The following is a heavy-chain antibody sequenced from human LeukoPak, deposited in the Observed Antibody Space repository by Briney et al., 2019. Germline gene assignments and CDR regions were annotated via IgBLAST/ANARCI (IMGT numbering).Heavy chain of an antibody. J-gene: IGHJ4*02. V-gene: IGHV3-23*01. CDR1: GFTFSSFA. D-gene: IGHD5-12*01. CDR2: ISSSGGIT. Sequence: PGGSLRLSCAASGFTFSSFAMSWVRQAPGKGLEWVSAISSSGGITYYADSMKGRFTISRDNAKNSLYLQMNSLRAEDTAVYYCAREGGGGYDSFDYWGQGTLVTVSS. CDR3: AREGGGGYDSFDY.